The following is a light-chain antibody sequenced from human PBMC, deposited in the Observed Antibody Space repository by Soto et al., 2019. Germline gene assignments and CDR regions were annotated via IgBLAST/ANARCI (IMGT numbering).Light chain of an antibody. CDR3: QQYNSYSWT. Sequence: DIQMTQSPSTLSASVGDRVTISCRASQSISSWLAWYQQKPGKAPEVLIYDASSLKGGVPSRFSGSGSGTEFTLTISSLQPDDFATYYCQQYNSYSWTCGQGTKVEIK. CDR1: QSISSW. V-gene: IGKV1-5*01. J-gene: IGKJ1*01. CDR2: DAS.